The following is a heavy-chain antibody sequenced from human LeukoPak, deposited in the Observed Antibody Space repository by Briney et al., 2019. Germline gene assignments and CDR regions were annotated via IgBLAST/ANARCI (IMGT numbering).Heavy chain of an antibody. CDR1: GFTFSSYA. J-gene: IGHJ4*02. Sequence: GGSLRLSCAASGFTFSSYAMSWVRQAPGKGLEWVSAISGSGGSTYYADSVKGRFTISRDNSKNTLYLQMKSLRAEDTAVYYCASGKVVGLKAGPYFDYWGQGTLVTVSS. V-gene: IGHV3-23*01. CDR3: ASGKVVGLKAGPYFDY. CDR2: ISGSGGST. D-gene: IGHD3-22*01.